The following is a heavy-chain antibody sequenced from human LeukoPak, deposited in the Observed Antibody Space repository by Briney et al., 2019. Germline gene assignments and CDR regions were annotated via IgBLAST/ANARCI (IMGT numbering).Heavy chain of an antibody. V-gene: IGHV4-39*07. D-gene: IGHD6-19*01. Sequence: PSETLSLTCTVSGGSIISSSYYWSWLRQSPGKGLEWIVTIYHTGRAYHNPSLKSRVTVSVDTSKNQFSLKLSSVTAADTAVYYCASTVIGYSSGWYNYWGQGTLVTVSS. J-gene: IGHJ4*02. CDR1: GGSIISSSYY. CDR2: IYHTGRA. CDR3: ASTVIGYSSGWYNY.